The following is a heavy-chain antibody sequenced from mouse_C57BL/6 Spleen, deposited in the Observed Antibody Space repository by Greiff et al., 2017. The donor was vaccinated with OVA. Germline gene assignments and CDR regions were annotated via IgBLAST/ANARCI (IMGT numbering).Heavy chain of an antibody. J-gene: IGHJ2*01. CDR1: GYAFSSSW. CDR3: ASYGSSHFDY. V-gene: IGHV1-82*01. Sequence: QVQLQQSGPELVKPGASVKISCKASGYAFSSSWMNWVKQRPGKGLEWIGRIYPGAGDTNYNGKFKGKATLTADKSSSTAYMQLSSLTSEDSAVYFCASYGSSHFDYWGQGTTLTVSS. D-gene: IGHD1-1*01. CDR2: IYPGAGDT.